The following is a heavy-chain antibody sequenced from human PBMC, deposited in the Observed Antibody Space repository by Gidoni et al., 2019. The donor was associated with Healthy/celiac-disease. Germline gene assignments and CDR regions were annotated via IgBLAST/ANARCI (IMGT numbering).Heavy chain of an antibody. J-gene: IGHJ6*02. CDR3: ARGSVAQQTNYYYYYGMDV. D-gene: IGHD6-19*01. V-gene: IGHV4-39*01. Sequence: QLQLQESGPGLVKPSETLSLTCTVSGGSISSSSYYWGWIRQPPGKGLEWIGSIYYSGSTYYNPSLKSRVTISVDTSKNQFSLKLSSVTAADTAVYYCARGSVAQQTNYYYYYGMDVWGQGTTVTVSS. CDR1: GGSISSSSYY. CDR2: IYYSGST.